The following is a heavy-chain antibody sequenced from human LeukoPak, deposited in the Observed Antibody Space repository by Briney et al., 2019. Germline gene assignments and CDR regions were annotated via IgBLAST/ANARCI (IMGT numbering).Heavy chain of an antibody. D-gene: IGHD3-3*01. CDR1: GFTFSSYA. Sequence: GRSLRLSCAASGFTFSSYAMHWVRQAPGKGLEWVAVISYDGSNKYYADSVKGRFTISRDNAKNSLYLQMNSLRAEDTAVYYCARESDFWSGHWGQGTLVTVSS. CDR2: ISYDGSNK. CDR3: ARESDFWSGH. J-gene: IGHJ4*02. V-gene: IGHV3-30-3*01.